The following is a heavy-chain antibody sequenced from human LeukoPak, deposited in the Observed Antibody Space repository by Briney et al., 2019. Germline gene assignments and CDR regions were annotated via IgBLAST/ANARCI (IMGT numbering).Heavy chain of an antibody. CDR3: ARGKGLDY. Sequence: PGGSLRLSCAASGFTFSSFWMTWVRQAPGRGLEWVANIKQDGSEKYYVDSVKGRFTISRDNAKDSLFLQMNSLRAEDTAVYYCARGKGLDYWGQGALVTVSS. J-gene: IGHJ4*02. CDR1: GFTFSSFW. V-gene: IGHV3-7*04. CDR2: IKQDGSEK.